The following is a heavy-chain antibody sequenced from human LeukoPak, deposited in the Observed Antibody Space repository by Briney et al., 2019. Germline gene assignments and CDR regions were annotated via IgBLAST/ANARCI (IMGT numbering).Heavy chain of an antibody. D-gene: IGHD5-18*01. Sequence: GGSLRLSCAASGFTFISYSMNWVRQAPGKGLEWVSSISSSSSYIYYADSVKGRFTISRDNAKNSLYLQMNSLRAEDTAVYYCARDALPIQLWAGSIWFDPWGQGTLVTVSS. CDR3: ARDALPIQLWAGSIWFDP. V-gene: IGHV3-21*01. CDR1: GFTFISYS. CDR2: ISSSSSYI. J-gene: IGHJ5*02.